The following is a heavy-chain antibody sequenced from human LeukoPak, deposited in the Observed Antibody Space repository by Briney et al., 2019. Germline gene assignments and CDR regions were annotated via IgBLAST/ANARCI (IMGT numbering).Heavy chain of an antibody. CDR2: ISAYNGNT. CDR1: GYTFTSYG. Sequence: ASVKVSCKASGYTFTSYGISWVRQAPGQGLEWMGWISAYNGNTNYAQKLQGRVTMTTDTSTSTAYMELRSLRSDDTAVYYCARTKTSSYYYYGMDVWGQGTTVTVSS. CDR3: ARTKTSSYYYYGMDV. J-gene: IGHJ6*02. D-gene: IGHD2-8*01. V-gene: IGHV1-18*01.